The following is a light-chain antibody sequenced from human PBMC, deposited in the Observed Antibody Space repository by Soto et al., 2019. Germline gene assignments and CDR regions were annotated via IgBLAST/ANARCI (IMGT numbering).Light chain of an antibody. CDR2: GTS. V-gene: IGKV3-20*01. Sequence: EVVLTQSPDTLSLPPGERATLSCRASQSVGSDLAWYRQKPGQAPRLLIYGTSSRATGIPDRFSGSGSGTDLTLTISRLEPEDFAVYYCQQYTTSSWTFGQGTKVDIK. CDR3: QQYTTSSWT. CDR1: QSVGSD. J-gene: IGKJ1*01.